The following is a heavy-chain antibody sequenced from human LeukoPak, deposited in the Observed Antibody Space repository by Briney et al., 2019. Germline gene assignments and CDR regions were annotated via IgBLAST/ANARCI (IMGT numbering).Heavy chain of an antibody. CDR1: GFTFSSYW. J-gene: IGHJ4*02. Sequence: PGGSLRLSCAASGFTFSSYWMHWVRQARGKGLVCVSRINSDGSSTSYADSVKGRFTISRDNAKNTLYLQMNSLRAEDTAVYYCARDLLGNSGSYLRHPNGPPFDYWGQGTLVTVSS. D-gene: IGHD1-26*01. CDR3: ARDLLGNSGSYLRHPNGPPFDY. CDR2: INSDGSST. V-gene: IGHV3-74*01.